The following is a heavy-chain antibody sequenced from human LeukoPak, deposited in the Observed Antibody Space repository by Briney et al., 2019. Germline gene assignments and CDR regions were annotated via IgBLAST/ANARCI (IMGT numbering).Heavy chain of an antibody. CDR1: GFTFSSYS. Sequence: PGGSLRLSCAASGFTFSSYSMNWVRQAPGKGLGWVSYISSSSSTIYYADSVKGRFTISRDNAKNSLYLQMNSLRDEDTAVYYCARDCGSYHFDPDAFDIWGQGTMVTVSS. D-gene: IGHD1-26*01. CDR3: ARDCGSYHFDPDAFDI. J-gene: IGHJ3*02. V-gene: IGHV3-48*02. CDR2: ISSSSSTI.